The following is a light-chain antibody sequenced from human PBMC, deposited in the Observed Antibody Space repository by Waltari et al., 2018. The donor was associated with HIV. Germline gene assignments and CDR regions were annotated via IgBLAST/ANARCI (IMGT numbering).Light chain of an antibody. V-gene: IGLV3-19*01. CDR1: SLRSYY. CDR2: GKN. Sequence: SSELTQDPAVSVALGQTVRITCQGDSLRSYYESWYQQKPGQAPVLVIYGKNNRPSGIPDRFSGSSSGNTASLTITGAQAEDEADYYCNSRDNNDNHVVFGGGTKVTVL. J-gene: IGLJ2*01. CDR3: NSRDNNDNHVV.